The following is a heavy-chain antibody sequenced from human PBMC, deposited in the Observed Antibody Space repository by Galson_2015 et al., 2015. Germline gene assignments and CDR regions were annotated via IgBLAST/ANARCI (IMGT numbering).Heavy chain of an antibody. D-gene: IGHD3-3*01. V-gene: IGHV3-21*01. CDR3: ARQIVDYECWSGYYPTHFDY. CDR2: ISSTTTYI. J-gene: IGHJ4*02. CDR1: PFPFLLSS. Sequence: SLLLSFSSSPFPFLLSSLLFFFFSPGKGLEWVSSISSTTTYIYYADSVKGRFTISRDNAKNSLYLQMNSLGAEDTAVYYCARQIVDYECWSGYYPTHFDYWGQGTLVTVSS.